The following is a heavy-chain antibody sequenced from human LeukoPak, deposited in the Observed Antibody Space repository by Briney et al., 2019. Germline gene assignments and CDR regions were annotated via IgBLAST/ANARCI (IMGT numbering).Heavy chain of an antibody. V-gene: IGHV4-34*01. CDR2: INHSGST. Sequence: PSETLSLTCAVYGGSFSGYYWSWIRQPPGKGLEWIGEINHSGSTNYNPSLKSRVTISVDTSKNQFSLKLSSVTAADTAVYYCARLNKNDSGSYRFGKKKRGYMDVWGKGTTVTISS. CDR1: GGSFSGYY. J-gene: IGHJ6*03. D-gene: IGHD3-10*01. CDR3: ARLNKNDSGSYRFGKKKRGYMDV.